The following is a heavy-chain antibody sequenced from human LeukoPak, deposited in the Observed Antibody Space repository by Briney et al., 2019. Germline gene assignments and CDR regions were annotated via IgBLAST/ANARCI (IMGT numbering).Heavy chain of an antibody. CDR3: ARDFSPVGAAASWYFDL. D-gene: IGHD6-25*01. V-gene: IGHV3-53*01. CDR1: GFTVSSNY. J-gene: IGHJ2*01. Sequence: PGGSLRLSCAASGFTVSSNYMSWVRQAPGKGLEWGSVIYSGGSTYYADSVKGRFTISRDNSKNTLYLQMNSLRAEDTAVYYCARDFSPVGAAASWYFDLWGRGTLVTVSS. CDR2: IYSGGST.